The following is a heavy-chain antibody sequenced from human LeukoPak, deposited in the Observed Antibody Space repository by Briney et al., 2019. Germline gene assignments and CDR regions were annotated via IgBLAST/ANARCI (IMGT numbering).Heavy chain of an antibody. J-gene: IGHJ6*02. V-gene: IGHV3-72*01. CDR1: GFIFSDHY. Sequence: GGSLRLSCAASGFIFSDHYMDWVRQAPGKGLEWVARTRDKDKSHTTEYAASVKGRFTISRDDSRNSLYLEMNSLRTEVTAVYYCARGPTATSSYQSYHYGLDVWGQGTSVTVS. D-gene: IGHD2-2*01. CDR2: TRDKDKSHTT. CDR3: ARGPTATSSYQSYHYGLDV.